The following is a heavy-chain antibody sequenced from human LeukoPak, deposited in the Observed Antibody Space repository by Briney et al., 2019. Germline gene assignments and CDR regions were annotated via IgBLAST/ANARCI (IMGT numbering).Heavy chain of an antibody. CDR3: ARGLERMYSSSSFDP. CDR2: ISAYNGNT. J-gene: IGHJ5*02. CDR1: GYIFTSYG. D-gene: IGHD6-6*01. V-gene: IGHV1-18*01. Sequence: ASVKVSCKASGYIFTSYGISWVRQAPGQGLEWMGWISAYNGNTNYAQKLQGRVTMTTDTSTSTAYMELRSLRSDDTAVYYCARGLERMYSSSSFDPWGQGTLVTVSS.